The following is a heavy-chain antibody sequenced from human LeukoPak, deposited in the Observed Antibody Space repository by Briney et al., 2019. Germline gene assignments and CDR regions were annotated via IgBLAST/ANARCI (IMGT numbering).Heavy chain of an antibody. V-gene: IGHV5-51*01. CDR1: GYSFTTYW. D-gene: IGHD2-15*01. J-gene: IGHJ4*02. Sequence: PGESLKISCKGSGYSFTTYWIGWVRQMPGKGLEWMGIIYPGDSDTRYSPSFQGQVTMSADKSINTAYLQWSSLKASDTAMYYCARRQGCSSSSCPPDSWGQGTLVTVSS. CDR2: IYPGDSDT. CDR3: ARRQGCSSSSCPPDS.